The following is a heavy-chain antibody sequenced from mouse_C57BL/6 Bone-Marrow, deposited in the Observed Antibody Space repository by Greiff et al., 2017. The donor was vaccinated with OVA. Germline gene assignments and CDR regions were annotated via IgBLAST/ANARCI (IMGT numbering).Heavy chain of an antibody. V-gene: IGHV1-69*01. CDR2: IDPSDSYT. CDR3: ASRDGSSYWYFDV. J-gene: IGHJ1*03. D-gene: IGHD1-1*01. CDR1: GYTFTSYW. Sequence: QVQLQQPGAELVMPGASVKLSCKASGYTFTSYWMHWVKQRPGQGLEWIGEIDPSDSYTNYNQKFKGKSTLTVDKSSSTAYMQLSSLTSEDSAVYYCASRDGSSYWYFDVWGTGTTVTVSS.